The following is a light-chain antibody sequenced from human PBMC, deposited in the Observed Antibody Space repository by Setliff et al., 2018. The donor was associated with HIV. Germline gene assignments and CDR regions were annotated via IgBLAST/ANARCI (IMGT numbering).Light chain of an antibody. J-gene: IGLJ3*02. Sequence: QSVLTQPPSVSGAPGQRVTISCTGSSSNIGAGYDVYWYQQIPGTAPKLLIYGNNDRPSGVSNRFSGSKSGNTASLTISGLQAEDEADYYCSSYTSSSTLYVFGGGTKVTVL. CDR2: GNN. CDR3: SSYTSSSTLYV. CDR1: SSNIGAGYD. V-gene: IGLV1-40*01.